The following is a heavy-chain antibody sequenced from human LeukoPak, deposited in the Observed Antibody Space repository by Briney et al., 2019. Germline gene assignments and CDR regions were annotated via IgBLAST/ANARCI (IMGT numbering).Heavy chain of an antibody. CDR3: ARICSGGSCYNDALHI. V-gene: IGHV3-7*01. Sequence: PGGSLRLSCVASGLTFSSYWMSWVRQAPGKGLEWVANIKQDGGEKYYVDSVKGRFTISRDNAKNSLYLQMNSLRVEDTAVYYCARICSGGSCYNDALHIWGQGTMVTVSS. J-gene: IGHJ3*02. CDR2: IKQDGGEK. CDR1: GLTFSSYW. D-gene: IGHD2-15*01.